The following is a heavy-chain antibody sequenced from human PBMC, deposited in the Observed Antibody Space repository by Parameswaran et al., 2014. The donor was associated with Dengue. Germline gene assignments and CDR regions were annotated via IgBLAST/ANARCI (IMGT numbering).Heavy chain of an antibody. CDR1: GGSISSYY. CDR3: ARENLQNAFDI. V-gene: IGHV4-59*01. J-gene: IGHJ3*02. Sequence: ASETLSLTCTVSGGSISSYYWSWIRQPPGKGLEWIGYIYYSGSTNYNPSLKSRVTISVDTSKNQFSLKLSSVTAADTAVYYCARENLQNAFDIWGQGTMVTVSS. CDR2: IYYSGST.